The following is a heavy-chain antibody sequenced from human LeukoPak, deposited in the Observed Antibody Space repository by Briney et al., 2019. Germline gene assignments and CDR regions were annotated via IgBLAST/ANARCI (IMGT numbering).Heavy chain of an antibody. V-gene: IGHV4-59*01. CDR1: GGSISSYY. CDR2: IYYSGST. CDR3: ARANSGWYRPFDY. D-gene: IGHD6-19*01. Sequence: SETLSLTCTVSGGSISSYYWSWIRQPPGKGLEWIGYIYYSGSTNYNPSLKSRVTISVDTSKNQFSLKLSSVTAADTAVYYSARANSGWYRPFDYWGQGTLVTVSS. J-gene: IGHJ4*02.